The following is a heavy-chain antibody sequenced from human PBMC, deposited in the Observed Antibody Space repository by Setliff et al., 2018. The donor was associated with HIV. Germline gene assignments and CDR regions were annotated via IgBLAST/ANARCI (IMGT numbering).Heavy chain of an antibody. V-gene: IGHV4-39*07. J-gene: IGHJ4*02. D-gene: IGHD2-21*02. Sequence: SETLSLTCTVSGGSSIGHSFASTWIRQSPGKGLEWIGDVSYSGSTYYNPSLKSRVTISVDTSKNQFSLKLSSVTAADTAVYYCARQTATGTSATFDSWGQGSLVTVSS. CDR1: GGSSIGHSFA. CDR2: VSYSGST. CDR3: ARQTATGTSATFDS.